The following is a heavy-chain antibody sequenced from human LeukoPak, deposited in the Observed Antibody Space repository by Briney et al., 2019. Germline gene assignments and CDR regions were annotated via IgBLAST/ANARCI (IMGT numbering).Heavy chain of an antibody. J-gene: IGHJ4*02. CDR3: ARSQHSYDSSGFPHY. D-gene: IGHD3-22*01. CDR2: ISSSGSTI. CDR1: GFTFSSYA. V-gene: IGHV3-48*04. Sequence: GGSLRLSCAASGFTFSSYAMSWVRQAPGKGLEWVSYISSSGSTIYYADSVKGRFTISRDDAKNSLYLQMSSLRAEDTALYYCARSQHSYDSSGFPHYWGQGTLVTVSS.